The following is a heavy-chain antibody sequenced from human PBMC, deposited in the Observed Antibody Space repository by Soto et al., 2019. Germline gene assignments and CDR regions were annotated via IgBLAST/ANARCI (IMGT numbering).Heavy chain of an antibody. J-gene: IGHJ5*01. CDR2: MNPNSGNT. CDR1: GYTFTSYD. V-gene: IGHV1-8*01. CDR3: ARERSGAWFDS. D-gene: IGHD3-10*01. Sequence: QVQLVQSGAEVKKPGASVKVSCKASGYTFTSYDINWVRQATGQGLEWMGWMNPNSGNTGYAQKCQGRGTITRNTSISTAYLELSRLRSEDTAVYYCARERSGAWFDSWGQGTLVTVSS.